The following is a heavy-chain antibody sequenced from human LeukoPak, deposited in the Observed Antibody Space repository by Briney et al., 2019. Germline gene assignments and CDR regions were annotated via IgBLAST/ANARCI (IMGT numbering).Heavy chain of an antibody. CDR1: GFTFSSYE. D-gene: IGHD5-18*01. V-gene: IGHV3-48*03. J-gene: IGHJ4*02. Sequence: GGSLRLSCAASGFTFSSYEMNWVRQAPGKGLEWVSYISSSGSTIYYSDSVKGRFTISRDNAKNSLYLQMNSLRAEDTAVYYCARVGYSYGLDYFDYWGQGNLVTVSS. CDR3: ARVGYSYGLDYFDY. CDR2: ISSSGSTI.